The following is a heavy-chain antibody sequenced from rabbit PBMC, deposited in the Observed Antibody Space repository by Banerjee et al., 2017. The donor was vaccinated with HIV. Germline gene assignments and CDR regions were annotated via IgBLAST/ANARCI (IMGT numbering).Heavy chain of an antibody. J-gene: IGHJ4*01. CDR1: GFDFNNYY. CDR3: VRVGYTYGDGGDGYSKWGL. CDR2: IYAGKGST. D-gene: IGHD6-1*01. Sequence: QLRETGGGLVQPGGSLTLSCKAFGFDFNNYYMSWVRQAPGKGLEWIGIIYAGKGSTYYASWVNGRFTISSDNAQNTLYLQLNSLTAADTATYFCVRVGYTYGDGGDGYSKWGLWGQGTLVTVS. V-gene: IGHV1S7*01.